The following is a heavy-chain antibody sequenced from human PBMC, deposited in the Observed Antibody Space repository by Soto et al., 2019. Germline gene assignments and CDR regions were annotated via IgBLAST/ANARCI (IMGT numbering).Heavy chain of an antibody. Sequence: VKVSCKASGGTFTNYAFSWVRQAPGQGLEWMVGIIPIFGTPDYAQKFQGRVTITADESTRTASMELSSLRSDDTAVYYCARERSVGYCITTTCPKPFYYYAMDVWGQGTTVTVSS. CDR1: GGTFTNYA. J-gene: IGHJ6*02. CDR3: ARERSVGYCITTTCPKPFYYYAMDV. V-gene: IGHV1-69*13. D-gene: IGHD2-2*01. CDR2: IIPIFGTP.